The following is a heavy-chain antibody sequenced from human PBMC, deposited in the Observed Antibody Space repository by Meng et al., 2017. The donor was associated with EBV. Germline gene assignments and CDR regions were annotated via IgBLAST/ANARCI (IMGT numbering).Heavy chain of an antibody. Sequence: QLQLRESGPGQVKPSEXLSLTCTVPGDSISSFYYWGWIRQPPGRGLEWIGSVHYTGSTYYSPSLKSRVTVSVDTSKNQFSLRLTSVTAADTAVYYCARPFPSWQSPRLDPFGAWGQGTLVNVSS. J-gene: IGHJ4*02. CDR2: VHYTGST. D-gene: IGHD6-19*01. CDR1: GDSISSFYY. CDR3: ARPFPSWQSPRLDPFGA. V-gene: IGHV4-39*01.